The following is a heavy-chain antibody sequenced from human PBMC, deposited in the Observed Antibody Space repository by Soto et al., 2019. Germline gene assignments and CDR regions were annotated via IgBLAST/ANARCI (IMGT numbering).Heavy chain of an antibody. Sequence: QVQLQQWGAGLLKPSETLSLTCAVYGGSFSGYYWSWIRQPPGKGLEWIGEINHSGSTNYNPSLKSRVTISVDTSKNQFYLKLSSVTAADTAVYYCARGSVAGLYYYYYGMDVWGQGTTVTVSS. CDR1: GGSFSGYY. CDR3: ARGSVAGLYYYYYGMDV. J-gene: IGHJ6*02. D-gene: IGHD6-19*01. CDR2: INHSGST. V-gene: IGHV4-34*01.